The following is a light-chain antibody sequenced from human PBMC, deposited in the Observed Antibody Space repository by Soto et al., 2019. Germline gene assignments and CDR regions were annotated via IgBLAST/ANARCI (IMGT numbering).Light chain of an antibody. Sequence: IGLTQSPDTLTLSPGERASLACRASRSVSFAYVARYQLRPDQAPRLLIYGASSRATGIPDRCSRSGSGRDFTVTIGTLELEDSAVYYCEQYVSPPYTVGQAIKVEIK. CDR1: RSVSFAY. CDR3: EQYVSPPYT. V-gene: IGKV3-20*01. J-gene: IGKJ2*01. CDR2: GAS.